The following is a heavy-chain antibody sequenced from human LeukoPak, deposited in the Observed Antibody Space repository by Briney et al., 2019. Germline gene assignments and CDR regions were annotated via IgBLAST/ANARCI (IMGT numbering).Heavy chain of an antibody. Sequence: PGGSLRLSCAASGFTFDDYAMHWVRQAPGKGLEWVSGISWNSGSIGYADSVKGRFTISRDNAKNSLYLQMNSLRAEDTALYYCASSGYYYAGYFDYWGQGTLVTVSS. CDR2: ISWNSGSI. D-gene: IGHD3-22*01. CDR3: ASSGYYYAGYFDY. CDR1: GFTFDDYA. V-gene: IGHV3-9*01. J-gene: IGHJ4*02.